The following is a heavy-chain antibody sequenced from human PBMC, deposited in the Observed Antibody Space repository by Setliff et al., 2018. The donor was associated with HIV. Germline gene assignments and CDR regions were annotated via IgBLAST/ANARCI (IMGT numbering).Heavy chain of an antibody. V-gene: IGHV3-7*01. CDR1: GFTLRTYW. CDR3: ARDPYPYGDYGDWYFDL. J-gene: IGHJ2*01. D-gene: IGHD4-17*01. Sequence: PGESLKISCAASGFTLRTYWMSWVRQAPGKGLEWVANIKHDGSEKFCVDSVRGRFTISRDNAKNSLYLQMNSLGAEDTAVYCCARDPYPYGDYGDWYFDLWGRGTLVTVSS. CDR2: IKHDGSEK.